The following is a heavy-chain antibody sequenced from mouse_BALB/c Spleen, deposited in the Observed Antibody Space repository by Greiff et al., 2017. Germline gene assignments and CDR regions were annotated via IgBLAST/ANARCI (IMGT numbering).Heavy chain of an antibody. V-gene: IGHV5-9-4*01. D-gene: IGHD2-3*01. CDR3: AREGYDYAMDY. Sequence: VQLQQSGGGLVKPGGSLKLSCAASGFTFSSYAMSWVRQSPEKRLEWVAEISSGGSYTYYPDTVTGRFTISRDNAKNTLYLEMSSLRSEDTAMYYCAREGYDYAMDYWGQGTSVTVSS. J-gene: IGHJ4*01. CDR2: ISSGGSYT. CDR1: GFTFSSYA.